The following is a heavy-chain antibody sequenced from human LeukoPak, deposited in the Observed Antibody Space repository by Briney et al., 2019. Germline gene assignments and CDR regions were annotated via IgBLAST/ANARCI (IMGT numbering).Heavy chain of an antibody. CDR2: INHSGST. J-gene: IGHJ6*02. D-gene: IGHD5-18*01. CDR3: DIQPMVNGDYYGMDV. Sequence: SETLSLTCAVYGGSFSGYYWSRIRQPPGKGLEWIGEINHSGSTNYNPSLKSRVTISVDTSKNQFSLKLSSVTAADTAVYYCDIQPMVNGDYYGMDVWGQGTTVTVSS. V-gene: IGHV4-34*01. CDR1: GGSFSGYY.